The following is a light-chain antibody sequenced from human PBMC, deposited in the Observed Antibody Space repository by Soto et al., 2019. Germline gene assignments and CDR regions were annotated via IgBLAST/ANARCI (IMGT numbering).Light chain of an antibody. CDR2: GTS. J-gene: IGKJ5*01. CDR3: QQYGNSPIT. Sequence: EIVMTQSPATLSVSPGERATLSCRASQSIGSYLAWYQQKPGQAPRLLIYGTSSRATGIPDRFSGSGSGTDFTLTISRLEPEDFAVYYCQQYGNSPITFGQGTRLEIK. V-gene: IGKV3-20*01. CDR1: QSIGSY.